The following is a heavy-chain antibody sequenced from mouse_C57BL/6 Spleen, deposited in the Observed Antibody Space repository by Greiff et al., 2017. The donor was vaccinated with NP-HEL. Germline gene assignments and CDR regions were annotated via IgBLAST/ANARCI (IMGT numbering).Heavy chain of an antibody. J-gene: IGHJ1*03. D-gene: IGHD5-1-1*01. V-gene: IGHV2-5*01. CDR3: AKPIPKGYFDV. CDR2: IWRGGST. Sequence: VKLMESGPGLVQPSQSLSITCTVSGFSLTSYGVHWVRQSPGKGLEWLGVIWRGGSTDYNAAFMSRLSITKDNSKSQVFFKMNSLQADDTAIYYCAKPIPKGYFDVWGTGTTVTVSS. CDR1: GFSLTSYG.